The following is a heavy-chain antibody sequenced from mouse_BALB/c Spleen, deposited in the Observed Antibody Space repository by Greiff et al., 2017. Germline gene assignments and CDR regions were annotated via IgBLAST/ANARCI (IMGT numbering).Heavy chain of an antibody. D-gene: IGHD1-1*01. CDR3: AGYYYGSSLYWYFDV. CDR2: IWAGGST. CDR1: GFSLTSYG. Sequence: VQVVESGPGLVAPSQSLSITCTVSGFSLTSYGVHWVRQPPGKGLEWLGVIWAGGSTNYNSALMSRLSISKDNSKSQVFLKMNSLQTDDTAMYYCAGYYYGSSLYWYFDVWGAGTTVTVSS. J-gene: IGHJ1*01. V-gene: IGHV2-9*02.